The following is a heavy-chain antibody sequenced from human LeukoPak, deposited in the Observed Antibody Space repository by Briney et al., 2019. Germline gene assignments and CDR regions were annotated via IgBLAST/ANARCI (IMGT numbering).Heavy chain of an antibody. D-gene: IGHD1-1*01. Sequence: GGSLRLSCAVFGFTFGDYGIHWVRQAPGKGLEWVSGIGWNGGAIGYADAVKGRFTISRDNAKKSLYLQMNILRADDTAFYYCARAKCTDLRCSSTGRFDYWGQGALVTVSS. CDR1: GFTFGDYG. V-gene: IGHV3-9*01. CDR2: IGWNGGAI. CDR3: ARAKCTDLRCSSTGRFDY. J-gene: IGHJ4*02.